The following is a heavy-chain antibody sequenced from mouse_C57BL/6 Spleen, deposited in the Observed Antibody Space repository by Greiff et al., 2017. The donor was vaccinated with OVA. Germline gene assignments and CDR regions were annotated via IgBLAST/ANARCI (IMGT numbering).Heavy chain of an antibody. D-gene: IGHD1-1*01. V-gene: IGHV1-54*01. CDR1: GYAFTNYL. Sequence: QVQLKQSGAELVRPGTSVKVSCKASGYAFTNYLIEWVKQRPGQGLEWIGVINPGSGGTNYNEKFKGKATLTADKSSSTAYMQLSSLTSEDSAVYFCARLNYGSSYYAMDYWGQGTSVTVSS. CDR3: ARLNYGSSYYAMDY. J-gene: IGHJ4*01. CDR2: INPGSGGT.